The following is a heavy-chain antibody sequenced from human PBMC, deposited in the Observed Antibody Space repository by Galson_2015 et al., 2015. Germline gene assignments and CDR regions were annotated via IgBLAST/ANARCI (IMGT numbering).Heavy chain of an antibody. Sequence: AVKVSCKASGYTFTNYGITWGRQAPGQGLEWMGWISAYNGDTTYAQKVQGRVTLTTDTSTTTAYMELRSLRSDDTAVYYCARGGVVPPDYWGQGTLVTVSS. D-gene: IGHD3-3*01. CDR1: GYTFTNYG. V-gene: IGHV1-18*04. CDR2: ISAYNGDT. J-gene: IGHJ4*02. CDR3: ARGGVVPPDY.